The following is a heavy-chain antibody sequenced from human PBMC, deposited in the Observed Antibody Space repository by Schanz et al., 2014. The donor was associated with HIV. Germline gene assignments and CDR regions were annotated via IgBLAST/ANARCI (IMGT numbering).Heavy chain of an antibody. V-gene: IGHV3-30*09. CDR1: GLTFSSSI. CDR3: AREGESSGRAGLFDP. Sequence: VQLVESGGGVVQPGRSLRLSCAASGLTFSSSIMHWVRQAPGKGLEWVAGMSHDGFSKYFADSVKGRFAISREDSKNTVHLQMDSLRPEDTAVYYCAREGESSGRAGLFDPWGQGAMVTVSS. D-gene: IGHD6-19*01. J-gene: IGHJ3*01. CDR2: MSHDGFSK.